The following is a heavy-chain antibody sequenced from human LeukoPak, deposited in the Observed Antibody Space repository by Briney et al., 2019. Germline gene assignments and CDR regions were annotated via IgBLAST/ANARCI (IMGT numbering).Heavy chain of an antibody. Sequence: GGSLRLSCAVSGFSFSDFYMNWVRQAPGKGLEWVSGISDSGGGTYYADSVKGRFTISRDNSKNTLYLQMNSLRAEDTAVYYCAKLPGRAADYWGQGTLVTVSS. V-gene: IGHV3-23*01. J-gene: IGHJ4*02. CDR2: ISDSGGGT. CDR3: AKLPGRAADY. CDR1: GFSFSDFY.